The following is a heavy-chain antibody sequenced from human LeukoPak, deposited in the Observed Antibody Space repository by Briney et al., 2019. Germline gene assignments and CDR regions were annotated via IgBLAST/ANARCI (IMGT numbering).Heavy chain of an antibody. CDR3: ATDIRYSGSYFPDY. CDR2: LDPEDGET. D-gene: IGHD1-26*01. J-gene: IGHJ4*02. CDR1: GYTLTELS. Sequence: ASVKVSCKVSGYTLTELSMHWVRQAPGKGLEWMGGLDPEDGETIYAQKFQGRVTMTEDTSTDTAYMELSSLRSEDTAVYYCATDIRYSGSYFPDYWGQGTLVTVSS. V-gene: IGHV1-24*01.